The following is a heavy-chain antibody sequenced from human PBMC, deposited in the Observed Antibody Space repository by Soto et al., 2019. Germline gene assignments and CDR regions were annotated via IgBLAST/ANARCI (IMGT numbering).Heavy chain of an antibody. Sequence: SETLSLTCTVSGGSISSYYWSLIRQPPGKGLEWIGYIYYSGSTHYNPALKSRVTISVDTSKNQFSLKLSSVTAADTAVYYCAREVGQWLGLYYFDYWGQGTLVTVSS. CDR3: AREVGQWLGLYYFDY. CDR2: IYYSGST. D-gene: IGHD6-19*01. CDR1: GGSISSYY. J-gene: IGHJ4*02. V-gene: IGHV4-59*01.